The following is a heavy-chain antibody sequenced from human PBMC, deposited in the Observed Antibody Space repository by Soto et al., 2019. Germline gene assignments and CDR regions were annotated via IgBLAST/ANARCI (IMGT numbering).Heavy chain of an antibody. Sequence: SETLSLTCTVSGGSISSSSYYWGWIRQPPGKGLEWIGSIYYSGSTYYNPSLKSRVTISVDTSKNQFSLKLSSVTAADTAVYYCARRIQLWLPFEYWGQGTLVTVSS. CDR1: GGSISSSSYY. V-gene: IGHV4-39*01. CDR3: ARRIQLWLPFEY. D-gene: IGHD5-18*01. CDR2: IYYSGST. J-gene: IGHJ4*02.